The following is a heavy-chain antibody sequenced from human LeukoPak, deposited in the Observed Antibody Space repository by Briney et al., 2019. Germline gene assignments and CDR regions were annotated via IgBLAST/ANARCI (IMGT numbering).Heavy chain of an antibody. V-gene: IGHV1-69*05. CDR2: IMPLFGTA. Sequence: SVKVSCKTSGGTFNNSAISWVRQAPGQGLEWLGGIMPLFGTAGYAQKLQGRVTITKDESTRTVYLELTSLSSDDTAVYYCARDVHGDYGSGWFDPWGQGTLVSVSS. J-gene: IGHJ5*02. CDR1: GGTFNNSA. D-gene: IGHD4-17*01. CDR3: ARDVHGDYGSGWFDP.